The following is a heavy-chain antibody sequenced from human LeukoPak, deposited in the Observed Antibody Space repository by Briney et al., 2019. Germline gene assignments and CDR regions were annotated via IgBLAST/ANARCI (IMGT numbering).Heavy chain of an antibody. V-gene: IGHV3-21*01. CDR1: GFTFSSYS. D-gene: IGHD2-15*01. CDR2: ISSSSSYI. Sequence: PGGSLRLSCAASGFTFSSYSMNWVRQAPGKGLEWVSSISSSSSYIYYADSVKGRFTISGDNAKNSLYLQMNSLRAEDTAVYYCARSPVGYCSGGSCYTPPAHAFDIWGQGTMVTVSS. J-gene: IGHJ3*02. CDR3: ARSPVGYCSGGSCYTPPAHAFDI.